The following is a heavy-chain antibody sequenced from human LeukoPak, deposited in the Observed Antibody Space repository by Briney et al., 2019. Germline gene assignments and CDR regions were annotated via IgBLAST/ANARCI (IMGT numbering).Heavy chain of an antibody. V-gene: IGHV3-23*01. CDR3: AKTPLIWGFAYWYFDL. D-gene: IGHD3-16*01. Sequence: PGGSLRLSCAASGFTFSSYAMSWVRQAPGKGLEWVSAISGSGGSTYYADSVKGRFTISRDNSKNTLYLQMNSLRAEDTAVYYCAKTPLIWGFAYWYFDLWGRGTLVTVSS. CDR2: ISGSGGST. CDR1: GFTFSSYA. J-gene: IGHJ2*01.